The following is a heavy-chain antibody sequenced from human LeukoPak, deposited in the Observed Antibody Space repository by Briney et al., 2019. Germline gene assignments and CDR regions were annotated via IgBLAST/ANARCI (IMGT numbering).Heavy chain of an antibody. Sequence: SETLSLTCTVSGGSISSYYWSWIRQPPGKGLEWIGSIYYSGSTNYNPSLKSRVTISVDMSKNQFSLKLSSVTAADTAVYYCARVHSSGWGQFDYWGQGTLVTVSS. CDR1: GGSISSYY. D-gene: IGHD6-19*01. CDR2: IYYSGST. J-gene: IGHJ4*02. V-gene: IGHV4-59*01. CDR3: ARVHSSGWGQFDY.